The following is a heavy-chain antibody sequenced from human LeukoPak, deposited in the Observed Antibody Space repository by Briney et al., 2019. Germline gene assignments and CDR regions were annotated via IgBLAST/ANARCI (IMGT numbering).Heavy chain of an antibody. CDR3: ARGAGYNYPYYFDY. CDR1: GFTFRSYA. CDR2: ISGSGSST. J-gene: IGHJ4*02. V-gene: IGHV3-23*01. Sequence: GGSLRLSCAASGFTFRSYAMSWVRQAPGKGLEWVSTISGSGSSTYYADSVKGRFTISRDNSKNTVYLQMNSLRAEDTAVYYCARGAGYNYPYYFDYWGQGTLVTVSS. D-gene: IGHD5-24*01.